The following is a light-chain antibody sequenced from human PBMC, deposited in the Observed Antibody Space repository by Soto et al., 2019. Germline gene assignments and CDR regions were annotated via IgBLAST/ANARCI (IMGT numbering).Light chain of an antibody. V-gene: IGKV3-15*01. Sequence: EIVLTQSPATLSVSPGESATLSCRASQSVINNLAWYQQKPGQGPRLLIFGASTRATDIPARFSGSGSGTEFTLTISSLQSEDFAVYYCQQYIHWPPLTFGGGTKVEIK. CDR2: GAS. CDR3: QQYIHWPPLT. J-gene: IGKJ4*01. CDR1: QSVINN.